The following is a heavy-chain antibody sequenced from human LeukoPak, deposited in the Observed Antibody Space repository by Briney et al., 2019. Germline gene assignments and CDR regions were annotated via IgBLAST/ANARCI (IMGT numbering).Heavy chain of an antibody. CDR2: IRSRADGGTT. Sequence: PGGSLRLSCPASGFTFGDYAMSWFRQAPGKGLEWVAFIRSRADGGTTQYAASVKGRFTISRDDSKSIAYLQMNSLKTEDTAVYYCTRAVYVGTYLYDYWGQGTLVTVSS. J-gene: IGHJ4*02. D-gene: IGHD1-26*01. CDR3: TRAVYVGTYLYDY. V-gene: IGHV3-49*03. CDR1: GFTFGDYA.